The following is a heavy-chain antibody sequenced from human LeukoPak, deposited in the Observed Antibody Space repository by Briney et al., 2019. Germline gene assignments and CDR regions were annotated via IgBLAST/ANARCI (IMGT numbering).Heavy chain of an antibody. J-gene: IGHJ5*02. D-gene: IGHD3-10*01. V-gene: IGHV5-51*01. CDR2: IYPGDSDT. Sequence: GESPKNSCKGSGYIFANYWIAWVRQMPGKGLEWMGIIYPGDSDTRYSPSFQGQVTISADKSISTAYLQWNNLKASDTAMYYCARRGGSGSFWFDPWGQGTLVTV. CDR1: GYIFANYW. CDR3: ARRGGSGSFWFDP.